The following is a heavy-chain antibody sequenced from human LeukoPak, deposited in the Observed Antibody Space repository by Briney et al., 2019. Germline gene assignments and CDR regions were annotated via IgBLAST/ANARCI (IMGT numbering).Heavy chain of an antibody. D-gene: IGHD5-18*01. Sequence: PGRSLRLSCAASGFTFSSYGMHWVRQAPGKGLEWVAVISYDGSNKYYADSVKGRFTISRDNSKNTLYLQMNSLRAEDTAVYYCAKDYLRYSYGSLPNWFDPGGQGTLVTVSS. J-gene: IGHJ5*02. V-gene: IGHV3-30*18. CDR2: ISYDGSNK. CDR1: GFTFSSYG. CDR3: AKDYLRYSYGSLPNWFDP.